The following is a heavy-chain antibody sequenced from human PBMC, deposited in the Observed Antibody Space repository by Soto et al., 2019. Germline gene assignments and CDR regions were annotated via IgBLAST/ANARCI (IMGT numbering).Heavy chain of an antibody. D-gene: IGHD4-17*01. V-gene: IGHV3-74*01. CDR1: GFIFSNYW. CDR2: INSDGSTT. Sequence: EVQLVESGGGLVQPGGSLRLSCAASGFIFSNYWMHWVRHAPGKGLVWVSRINSDGSTTSYADSVKGRFTISRDNANNTLYLQMNRLRADDTAVYYCARVDYVAYYFDYWGQGTLVTVSS. CDR3: ARVDYVAYYFDY. J-gene: IGHJ4*02.